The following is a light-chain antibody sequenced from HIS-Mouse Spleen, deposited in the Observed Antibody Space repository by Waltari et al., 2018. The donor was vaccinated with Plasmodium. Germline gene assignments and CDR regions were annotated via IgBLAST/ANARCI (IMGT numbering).Light chain of an antibody. V-gene: IGLV2-8*01. J-gene: IGLJ2*01. Sequence: QSARTQPPSASGSPGPSVTISCTRTSSDVGGYNYVSWYQQHPGKAPKLMIYEVSKRPPGVPDRFPGAKSGNTASLTVSGLQAEDEADYYCSSYAGSNNLVFGGGTKLTVL. CDR3: SSYAGSNNLV. CDR1: SSDVGGYNY. CDR2: EVS.